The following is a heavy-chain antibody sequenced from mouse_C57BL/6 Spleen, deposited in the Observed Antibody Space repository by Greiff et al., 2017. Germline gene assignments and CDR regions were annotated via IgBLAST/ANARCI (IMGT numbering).Heavy chain of an antibody. V-gene: IGHV1-69*01. J-gene: IGHJ2*01. CDR2: IDPSDSYT. CDR3: ARGDYYGSCYSVDY. D-gene: IGHD1-1*01. Sequence: QVQLQQPGAELVMPGASVQLSCKASGYTFTRYWMPWVKQRPGQGLEWIGEIDPSDSYTNYNQKFKGKSTLTVDKSSSTAYMQLSSLTSEDSAVYYCARGDYYGSCYSVDYWGQGTTGTVSS. CDR1: GYTFTRYW.